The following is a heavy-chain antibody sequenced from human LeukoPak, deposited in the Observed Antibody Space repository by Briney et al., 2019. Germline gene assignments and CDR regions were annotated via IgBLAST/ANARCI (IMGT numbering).Heavy chain of an antibody. CDR1: GGSIISSNYY. V-gene: IGHV4-39*07. CDR2: IYYSGST. J-gene: IGHJ4*02. D-gene: IGHD3-9*01. CDR3: ARGPALRYFDWLSNSALLPYFDY. Sequence: SETLSLTCTVSGGSIISSNYYWGWIRQPPGKGLEWIGSIYYSGSTFYNPSLKSRVTISVDTSKNQFSLKLSSVTAADTAVYYCARGPALRYFDWLSNSALLPYFDYWGQGTLVTVSS.